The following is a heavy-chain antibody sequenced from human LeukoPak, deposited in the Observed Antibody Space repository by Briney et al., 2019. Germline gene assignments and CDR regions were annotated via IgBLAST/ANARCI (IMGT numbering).Heavy chain of an antibody. V-gene: IGHV4-34*01. CDR3: ARSLWSGWYYFDY. Sequence: IVEINHSGSTNYNPSLESRVTISVDTSKNQFSLKLSSVTAADTAVYYCARSLWSGWYYFDYWGQGTLVTVSS. D-gene: IGHD3-3*01. J-gene: IGHJ4*02. CDR2: INHSGST.